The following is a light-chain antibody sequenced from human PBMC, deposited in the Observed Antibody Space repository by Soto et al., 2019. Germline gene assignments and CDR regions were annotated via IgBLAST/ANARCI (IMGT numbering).Light chain of an antibody. CDR1: QTINSW. Sequence: DIRMTQSPSTLSASVGDRVTITCRASQTINSWLAWYQQKPGRAPKLLIYDGSSLQSGVPSRFRGRGSGTDVTLTISPLQPDDFATYYCQHYDSYLLTFGGGTKVEI. J-gene: IGKJ4*01. CDR3: QHYDSYLLT. V-gene: IGKV1-5*01. CDR2: DGS.